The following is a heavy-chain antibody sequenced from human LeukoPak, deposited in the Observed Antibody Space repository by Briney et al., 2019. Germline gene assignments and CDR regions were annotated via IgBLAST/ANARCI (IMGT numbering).Heavy chain of an antibody. CDR3: TRVRNSNNWWGPFDI. CDR2: ISPNNGNT. Sequence: ASVKVSCKAFGYTFGTSSITWVRQAPGQRLEWMGWISPNNGNTHYAQGVQGRVTMTTDTSRGTAYMELRSLRSDDTAVYYCTRVRNSNNWWGPFDIWGQGTMVTVSS. J-gene: IGHJ3*02. D-gene: IGHD1-1*01. V-gene: IGHV1-18*01. CDR1: GYTFGTSS.